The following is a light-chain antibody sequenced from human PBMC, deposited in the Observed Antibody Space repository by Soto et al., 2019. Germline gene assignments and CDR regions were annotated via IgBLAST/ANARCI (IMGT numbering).Light chain of an antibody. V-gene: IGKV1-27*01. Sequence: DIQMTQSPSSLSTSVGDRVTITCRASQAISNYLAWYQQKPGEVPKLLIYAASTLQSGVPSRFSGSGSGTDFTLTINSLQPEDVATYYCQTYNSAPFTFGPGTKVDIK. CDR1: QAISNY. CDR3: QTYNSAPFT. CDR2: AAS. J-gene: IGKJ3*01.